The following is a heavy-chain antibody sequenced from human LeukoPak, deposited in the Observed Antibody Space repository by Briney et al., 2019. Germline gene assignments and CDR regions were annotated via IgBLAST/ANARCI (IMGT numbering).Heavy chain of an antibody. CDR2: IYTSGST. D-gene: IGHD3-22*01. CDR3: ASGSMIVGHDAFDI. J-gene: IGHJ3*02. V-gene: IGHV4-4*07. Sequence: SETLSLTCTVSGGSISSYYWSWIRQPAGKGLEWIGRIYTSGSTNYNPSLKSRVTISVDTSKNQFSLKLSSVTAADTAVYYCASGSMIVGHDAFDIWGQGTMVTVSS. CDR1: GGSISSYY.